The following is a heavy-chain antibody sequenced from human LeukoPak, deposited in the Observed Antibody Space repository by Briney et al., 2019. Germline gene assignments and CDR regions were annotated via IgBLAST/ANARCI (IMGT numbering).Heavy chain of an antibody. Sequence: GGSLRLFCAASGFTFDDYAMHWVRQAPGKGLEWVSFISGDGGSTYYADSVKGRFTISRDNSKNSLYLQMNSLRTEDTALYYCAKGGILLPYDAFDIWGQGTMVTVSS. CDR1: GFTFDDYA. CDR2: ISGDGGST. V-gene: IGHV3-43*02. J-gene: IGHJ3*02. CDR3: AKGGILLPYDAFDI. D-gene: IGHD2-15*01.